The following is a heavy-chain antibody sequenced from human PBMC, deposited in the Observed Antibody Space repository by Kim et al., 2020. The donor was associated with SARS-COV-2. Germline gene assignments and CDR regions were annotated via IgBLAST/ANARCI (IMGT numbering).Heavy chain of an antibody. CDR1: GYTLTELS. D-gene: IGHD6-13*01. CDR2: FDPEDAET. CDR3: TTARQQLVTNWFDP. Sequence: ASVKVSYKVSGYTLTELSMHWVRQAPGKGIEWMGGFDPEDAETIYAQKFQGRVTMTEDTSTDTAYMELSSLRSEDTAVYYCTTARQQLVTNWFDPWGQGTLVTVSS. V-gene: IGHV1-24*01. J-gene: IGHJ5*02.